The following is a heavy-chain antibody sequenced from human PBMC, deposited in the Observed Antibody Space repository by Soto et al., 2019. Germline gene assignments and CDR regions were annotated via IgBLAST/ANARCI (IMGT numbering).Heavy chain of an antibody. V-gene: IGHV1-46*01. J-gene: IGHJ4*02. CDR3: ARVSPRYGDCFDY. CDR2: INPSGGST. D-gene: IGHD4-17*01. Sequence: ASVKVSCKASGYTFTSYYMHWVRQAPGQGLEWMGIINPSGGSTSYAQKFQGRVTMTRDTSISTAYMELSRLRSDDTAVYYCARVSPRYGDCFDYWGQGTLVTVSS. CDR1: GYTFTSYY.